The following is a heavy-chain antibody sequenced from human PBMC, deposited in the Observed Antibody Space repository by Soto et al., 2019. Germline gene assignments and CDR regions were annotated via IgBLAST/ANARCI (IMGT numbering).Heavy chain of an antibody. V-gene: IGHV3-23*01. J-gene: IGHJ3*02. Sequence: EVQLLESGGGTVPPGGSLRLSCAASGFTFSNYAMSWVRQAPGRGLEWVLAISGSGGSTYHADSVKGRFAISRDNSQNTLFLQMNSLRAEDTAIYYCAKDILKTGLDGFEIWGQGTMVTVSS. CDR3: AKDILKTGLDGFEI. D-gene: IGHD1-1*01. CDR2: ISGSGGST. CDR1: GFTFSNYA.